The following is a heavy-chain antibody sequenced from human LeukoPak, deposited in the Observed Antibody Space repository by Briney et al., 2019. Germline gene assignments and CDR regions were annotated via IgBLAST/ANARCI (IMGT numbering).Heavy chain of an antibody. CDR3: AKGSDYSYY. CDR2: ISGSGGST. Sequence: GGSLRLSCAASGFPFSHYSMNWVRQAPGKGLEWVSAISGSGGSTYYADSVKGRFTISRDNSKNTLYLQMNSLRAEDTAVYYCAKGSDYSYYWGQGTLVTVSS. J-gene: IGHJ4*02. D-gene: IGHD5-12*01. CDR1: GFPFSHYS. V-gene: IGHV3-23*01.